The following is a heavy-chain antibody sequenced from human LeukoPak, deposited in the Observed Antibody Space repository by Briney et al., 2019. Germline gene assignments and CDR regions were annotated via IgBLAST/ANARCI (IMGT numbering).Heavy chain of an antibody. J-gene: IGHJ4*02. CDR1: GGSFSGYY. CDR2: INHSGST. D-gene: IGHD3-22*01. Sequence: SETLSLTCAVYGGSFSGYYWSWIRQPPGKGLEWIGEINHSGSTNYNPSLKSRVTISVDTSKNQFSLKLSSVTAVDTAVYYCARDTSYYYDSSGYSPYDYWGQGTLVTVSS. CDR3: ARDTSYYYDSSGYSPYDY. V-gene: IGHV4-34*01.